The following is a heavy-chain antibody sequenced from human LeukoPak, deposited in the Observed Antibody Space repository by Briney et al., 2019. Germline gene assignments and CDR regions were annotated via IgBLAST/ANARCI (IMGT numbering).Heavy chain of an antibody. CDR2: INPSGGST. J-gene: IGHJ4*02. D-gene: IGHD6-19*01. Sequence: GASVKVSCKASGYTFTSYYMHWVRQAPGQGLEWMGIINPSGGSTSYAQKFQGRVTMTRDTSTSTVYMELSSLRSEDTAVYYCARDRFVGIAVAGSYYFDYWGQGTLVTVS. CDR3: ARDRFVGIAVAGSYYFDY. CDR1: GYTFTSYY. V-gene: IGHV1-46*01.